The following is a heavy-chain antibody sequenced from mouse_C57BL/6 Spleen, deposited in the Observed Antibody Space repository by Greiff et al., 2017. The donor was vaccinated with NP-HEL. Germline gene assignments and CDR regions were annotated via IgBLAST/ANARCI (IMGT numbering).Heavy chain of an antibody. CDR3: AREDYSNLY. CDR2: ISYDGSN. CDR1: GYSITSGYY. Sequence: VQLKESGPGLVKPSQSLSLTCSVTGYSITSGYYWNWIRQFPGNKLEWMGYISYDGSNNYNPSLKNRISITRDTSKNQFFLKLNSVTTEDTATYYCAREDYSNLYWGQGTLVTVSA. D-gene: IGHD2-5*01. J-gene: IGHJ3*01. V-gene: IGHV3-6*01.